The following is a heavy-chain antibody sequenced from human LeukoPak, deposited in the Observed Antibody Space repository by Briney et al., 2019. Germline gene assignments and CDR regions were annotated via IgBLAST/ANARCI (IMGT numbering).Heavy chain of an antibody. CDR2: IYYSRST. CDR3: ARYRRLGYYDSSGYSHDAFDI. V-gene: IGHV4-39*01. D-gene: IGHD3-22*01. Sequence: PSEALSLTCTVSGGSISSSSYYWGWIRQPPGKGLEWIGSIYYSRSTYYNPSLKSRVTISVDTSKNQFSLKLSSVTAADTAVYYCARYRRLGYYDSSGYSHDAFDIWGQGTMVTVSS. CDR1: GGSISSSSYY. J-gene: IGHJ3*02.